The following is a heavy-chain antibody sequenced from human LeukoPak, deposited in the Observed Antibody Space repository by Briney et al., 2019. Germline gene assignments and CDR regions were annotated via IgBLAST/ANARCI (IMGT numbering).Heavy chain of an antibody. CDR2: IYYSGST. J-gene: IGHJ4*02. D-gene: IGHD1-26*01. CDR3: ARHKGGVGPTSPNFDS. CDR1: GGSISSYY. Sequence: SETLSLTWTVSGGSISSYYWSWIRQPPGKGLEWIGYIYYSGSTNYNPSLKSRVTISVDTSKNQFSLKVNSVTAADTAVYYCARHKGGVGPTSPNFDSWGQGTLVTVSS. V-gene: IGHV4-59*08.